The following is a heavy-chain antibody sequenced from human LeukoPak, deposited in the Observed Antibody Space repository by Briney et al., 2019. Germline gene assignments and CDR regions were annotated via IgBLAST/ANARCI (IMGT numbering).Heavy chain of an antibody. CDR1: GYTFTSYY. V-gene: IGHV1-46*01. D-gene: IGHD4-17*01. Sequence: ASVKVSFKASGYTFTSYYMHWVRQAPGQGLEWMGIINPSGGSTSYAQKFQGRVTMTRDTSTSTVYMELSSLRSEDTDVYYCAREHGDYLLDYWGQGTLVTVSS. J-gene: IGHJ4*02. CDR2: INPSGGST. CDR3: AREHGDYLLDY.